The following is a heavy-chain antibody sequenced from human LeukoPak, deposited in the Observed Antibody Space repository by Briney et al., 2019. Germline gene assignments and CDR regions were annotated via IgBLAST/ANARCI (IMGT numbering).Heavy chain of an antibody. V-gene: IGHV3-7*01. CDR1: GFTFSSYW. CDR3: ARGPNYYYYYMDV. Sequence: GGSLRLSCAASGFTFSSYWMSWVRQAPGKGLEWVANIKQDGSEKYYVDSVKGPFTISRDNAKNSLYLQMNSLRAEDTAVYYCARGPNYYYYYMDVWGKGTTVTVSS. J-gene: IGHJ6*03. CDR2: IKQDGSEK.